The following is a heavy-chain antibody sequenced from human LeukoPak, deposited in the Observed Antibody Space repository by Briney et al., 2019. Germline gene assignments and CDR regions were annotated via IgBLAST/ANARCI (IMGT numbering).Heavy chain of an antibody. Sequence: GGSLRLSCAASGFTFSSYSMNWVRQAPGKGLEWVSFITSSSSYMHYADSVKGRFTISRDNAKNSLYLQMNSLRAEDTAIYYCARQYYYDTPDYWGQGTLVTVSS. J-gene: IGHJ4*02. V-gene: IGHV3-21*01. D-gene: IGHD3-22*01. CDR3: ARQYYYDTPDY. CDR2: ITSSSSYM. CDR1: GFTFSSYS.